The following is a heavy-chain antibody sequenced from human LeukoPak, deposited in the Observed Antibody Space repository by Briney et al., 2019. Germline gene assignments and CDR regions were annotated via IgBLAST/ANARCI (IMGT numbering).Heavy chain of an antibody. CDR1: GFTFSSSA. J-gene: IGHJ6*03. Sequence: GSLRLSCAASGFTFSSSALNWVRQAPGKGLEWVSVITGSGDTTHYADSVKGRFTISRDSSKNTLYLQMHSLRAEDTAVYYCAKDSRGYPDYYYYMDVWGKGTAVTVSS. D-gene: IGHD5-18*01. CDR3: AKDSRGYPDYYYYMDV. CDR2: ITGSGDTT. V-gene: IGHV3-23*01.